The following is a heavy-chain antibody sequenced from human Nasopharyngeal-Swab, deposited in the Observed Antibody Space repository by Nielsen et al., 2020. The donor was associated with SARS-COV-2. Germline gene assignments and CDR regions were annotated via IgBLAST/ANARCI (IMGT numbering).Heavy chain of an antibody. J-gene: IGHJ4*02. V-gene: IGHV3-30*18. Sequence: GESLKISCAASGFTFSSYGMHWVRQAPGKGLEWVAVISYDGSNKYYADPVKGRFTISRDNSKNTLYLQMNSLRAEDTAVYYCAKGMLQGMDYWGQGTLVTVSS. D-gene: IGHD2-8*01. CDR2: ISYDGSNK. CDR3: AKGMLQGMDY. CDR1: GFTFSSYG.